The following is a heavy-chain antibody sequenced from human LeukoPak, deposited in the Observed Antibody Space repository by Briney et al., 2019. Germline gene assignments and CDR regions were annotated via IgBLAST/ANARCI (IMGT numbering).Heavy chain of an antibody. CDR3: ASSPAVAGPEHLYYYYYYMDV. Sequence: ASVKVSCKASGYTFTSYDINWVRQATGQGLEWMGWMNPNSGNTGYAQKFQGRVTMTRNTSISTAYMELSRLRSEDTAVYYCASSPAVAGPEHLYYYYYYMDVWGKGTTVTVSS. CDR1: GYTFTSYD. CDR2: MNPNSGNT. D-gene: IGHD6-19*01. V-gene: IGHV1-8*01. J-gene: IGHJ6*03.